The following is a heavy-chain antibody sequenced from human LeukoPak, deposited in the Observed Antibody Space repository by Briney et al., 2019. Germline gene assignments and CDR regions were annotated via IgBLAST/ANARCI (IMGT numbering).Heavy chain of an antibody. D-gene: IGHD5-24*01. CDR3: ARDGGRDGYRGGDYFDY. J-gene: IGHJ4*02. CDR1: GGTFSSYA. V-gene: IGHV1-69*05. CDR2: IIPIFGTA. Sequence: GASVKVSCKASGGTFSSYAISWVRQAPGQGLEWTGGIIPIFGTANYAQKFQGRVTITTDESTSTAYMEMSSLRSEDTAVYYCARDGGRDGYRGGDYFDYWGQGTLVTVSS.